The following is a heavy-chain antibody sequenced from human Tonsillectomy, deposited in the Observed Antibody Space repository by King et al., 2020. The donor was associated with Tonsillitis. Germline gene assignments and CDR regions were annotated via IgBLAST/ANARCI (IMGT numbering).Heavy chain of an antibody. CDR2: IGTDGSRT. J-gene: IGHJ4*02. Sequence: VQLVESGGGLVQPGGSLRLSCAASGFTFSSYLMHWVRQAPGKGLVWVSRIGTDGSRTTYADSVKGRFTISRDNAKNTLFLQMNSLRVEDPAVYYCARDLTGGWGQGTLVTVSS. V-gene: IGHV3-74*01. D-gene: IGHD2-8*02. CDR3: ARDLTGG. CDR1: GFTFSSYL.